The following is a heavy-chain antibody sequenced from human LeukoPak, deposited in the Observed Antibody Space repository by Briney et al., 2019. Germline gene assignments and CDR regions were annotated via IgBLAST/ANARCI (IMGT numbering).Heavy chain of an antibody. V-gene: IGHV3-23*01. D-gene: IGHD5-18*01. CDR1: GGSFSGYY. CDR2: ISGSGGST. CDR3: AKDLDTRAFDI. J-gene: IGHJ3*02. Sequence: PSETLSLTCAVYGGSFSGYYWSWVRQAPGKGLEWVSAISGSGGSTYYADSVKGRFTISRDNSKNTLYLQMNSLRAEDTAVYYCAKDLDTRAFDIWGQGTMVTVSS.